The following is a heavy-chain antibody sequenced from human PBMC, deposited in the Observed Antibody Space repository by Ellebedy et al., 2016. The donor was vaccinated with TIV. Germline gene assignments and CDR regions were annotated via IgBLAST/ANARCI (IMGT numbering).Heavy chain of an antibody. V-gene: IGHV3-7*01. J-gene: IGHJ2*01. Sequence: GGSLRLSXAASGFTFSSFWVQWVRQAPGKGLEWVANIKQDGSEKHYGDSVKGRFTIFRDNAKNSLYLQMNSLRAEDTAVYYCARRYFDLWGRGTLVTVSS. CDR2: IKQDGSEK. CDR3: ARRYFDL. CDR1: GFTFSSFW.